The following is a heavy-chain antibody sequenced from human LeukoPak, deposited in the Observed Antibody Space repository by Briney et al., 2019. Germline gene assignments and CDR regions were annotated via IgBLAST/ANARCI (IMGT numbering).Heavy chain of an antibody. CDR2: ISGLSSHI. J-gene: IGHJ4*02. CDR1: GFTFSDYD. CDR3: GRAFPPLRTSSAGDL. V-gene: IGHV3-21*01. Sequence: PGGSLRLSCSASGFTFSDYDMTWVRPAPGKGLEWVSSISGLSSHIYYGDSVKGRFSISRDNAKNSLYLQMNSLGAEDTAVYYCGRAFPPLRTSSAGDLWGQGTLVTVSS. D-gene: IGHD3-16*01.